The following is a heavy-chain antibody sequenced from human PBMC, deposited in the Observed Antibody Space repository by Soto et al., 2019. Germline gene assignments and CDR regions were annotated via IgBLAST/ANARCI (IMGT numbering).Heavy chain of an antibody. J-gene: IGHJ4*02. CDR2: IYYSGST. Sequence: SETLSLTCTVSGGSISSSSYYWGWIRQPPGKGLEWIGSIYYSGSTYYNPSLKSRVTISVDTSKNQFSLKLSSVTAADTAVYYCARRRSGRTGFDYWGQGTLVTVSS. CDR1: GGSISSSSYY. D-gene: IGHD6-19*01. V-gene: IGHV4-39*01. CDR3: ARRRSGRTGFDY.